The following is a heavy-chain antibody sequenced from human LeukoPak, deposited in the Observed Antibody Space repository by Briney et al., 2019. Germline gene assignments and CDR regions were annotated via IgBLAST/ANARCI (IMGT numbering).Heavy chain of an antibody. V-gene: IGHV3-7*01. CDR2: IEQDGSEK. D-gene: IGHD1-14*01. Sequence: GGSLRLSCAASGFTFSSYWMSWVRQAPGKGLEWVANIEQDGSEKYYVDSVKGRFTISRDNAKNSLYLQMNSLRAEDTAVYYCASDNPRSYYYYLDVWGKGTTVTVSS. CDR1: GFTFSSYW. CDR3: ASDNPRSYYYYLDV. J-gene: IGHJ6*03.